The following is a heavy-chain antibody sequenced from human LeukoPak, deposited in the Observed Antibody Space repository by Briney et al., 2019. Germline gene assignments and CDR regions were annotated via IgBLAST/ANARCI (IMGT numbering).Heavy chain of an antibody. V-gene: IGHV3-23*01. CDR1: GFTLSSYA. J-gene: IGHJ3*02. CDR2: ISGSGGST. D-gene: IGHD6-19*01. CDR3: AKEGSSGWYKWGAFDI. Sequence: PGGSLRLSCAASGFTLSSYAMSWVRQAPGKGLEWVSAISGSGGSTYYADSVKGRFTISRDNSKNTLYLQINSLRAEDTAVYYCAKEGSSGWYKWGAFDIWGQGIMVTVSS.